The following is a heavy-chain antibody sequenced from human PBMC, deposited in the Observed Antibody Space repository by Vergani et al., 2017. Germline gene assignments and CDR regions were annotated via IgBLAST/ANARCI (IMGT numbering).Heavy chain of an antibody. CDR2: ISYDGSNK. D-gene: IGHD3-9*01. J-gene: IGHJ4*02. Sequence: QVQLVESGGGVVQPGRSLSLSCAASGFTFSSYAMHWVRQAPGKGLEWVAVISYDGSNKYYADSVKGRFTISRDNSKNTLYLQMNSLRAEDTAVYYCARSALRYFDCPDYWGQGTLVTVSS. CDR1: GFTFSSYA. CDR3: ARSALRYFDCPDY. V-gene: IGHV3-30-3*01.